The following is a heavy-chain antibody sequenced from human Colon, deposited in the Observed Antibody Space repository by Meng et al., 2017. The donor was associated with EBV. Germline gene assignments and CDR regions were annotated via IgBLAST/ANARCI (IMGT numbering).Heavy chain of an antibody. CDR2: ICGNVTNT. D-gene: IGHD6-19*01. J-gene: IGHJ4*02. V-gene: IGHV3-23*01. CDR3: AEKVGNGAWYLGVDS. CDR1: GFTFRNYA. Sequence: VQLLEAGGGLVHPGGSLRLACTASGFTFRNYAIAWVRQGPGNGLGWVFVICGNVTNTFYADSVKGRFPISRDNFKNTLYLQMSSLRGEGMAVYYWAEKVGNGAWYLGVDSWGQGTLVTSP.